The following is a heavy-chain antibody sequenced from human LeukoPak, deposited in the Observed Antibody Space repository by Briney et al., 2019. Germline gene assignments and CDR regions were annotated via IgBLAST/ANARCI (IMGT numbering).Heavy chain of an antibody. Sequence: PGGSLRLSCAASGFTFSSYAMSWVRQAPGKGLEWVSAISGSGGSTYYADSVKGRFTISRDNSKNALYLQMNSLRAEDTAVYYCAKGLRRGSAGTFDYWGQGTLVTVSS. V-gene: IGHV3-23*01. CDR3: AKGLRRGSAGTFDY. CDR1: GFTFSSYA. J-gene: IGHJ4*02. CDR2: ISGSGGST. D-gene: IGHD6-13*01.